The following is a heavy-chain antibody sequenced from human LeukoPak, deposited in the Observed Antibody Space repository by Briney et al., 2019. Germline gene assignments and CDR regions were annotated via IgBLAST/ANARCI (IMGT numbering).Heavy chain of an antibody. CDR1: GFTFSSYE. V-gene: IGHV3-48*03. Sequence: GGSLRLSCAASGFTFSSYEMNWVRQAPGKGLEWVAYIDSRSTTIYYADSMKGRFTISRDNAKNSLYLQMNSLRVGDTAIYYCAREEYQVLLDWGQGILVTVAS. CDR2: IDSRSTTI. J-gene: IGHJ4*02. CDR3: AREEYQVLLD. D-gene: IGHD2/OR15-2a*01.